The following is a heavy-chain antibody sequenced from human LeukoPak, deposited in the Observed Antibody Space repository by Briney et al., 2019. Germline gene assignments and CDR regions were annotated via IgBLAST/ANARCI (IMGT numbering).Heavy chain of an antibody. D-gene: IGHD3-3*01. J-gene: IGHJ6*03. Sequence: SETLSLTCTVSGGSISSYYWSWIRQPPGKGLQWIGYIYYSGSTNYNPSLKSRVTTSVDTSKNQFSLKLSSVTAADTAVYYCARGMKVGVVPYYYMDVWGKGTTVTVSS. CDR3: ARGMKVGVVPYYYMDV. CDR1: GGSISSYY. V-gene: IGHV4-59*01. CDR2: IYYSGST.